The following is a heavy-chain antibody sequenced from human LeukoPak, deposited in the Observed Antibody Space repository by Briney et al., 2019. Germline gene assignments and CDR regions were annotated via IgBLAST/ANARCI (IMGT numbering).Heavy chain of an antibody. CDR2: IYYSGST. D-gene: IGHD5-24*01. CDR3: ARERWLDY. Sequence: SETLSLTCTVSGGSISSGGYYWSWIRQPPGKGLDWIGHIYYSGSTNYNPSLKSRVTISVDTSKNQFSLKLSSVTAADTAVYYCARERWLDYWGQGTLVTVSS. CDR1: GGSISSGGYY. V-gene: IGHV4-61*08. J-gene: IGHJ4*02.